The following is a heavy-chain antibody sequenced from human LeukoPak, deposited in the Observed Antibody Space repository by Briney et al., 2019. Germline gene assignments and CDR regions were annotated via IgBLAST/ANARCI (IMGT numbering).Heavy chain of an antibody. Sequence: PSETLSLTCTVSGGSISTYYWSWIRQPPGKGLEWIGYIFDSGSPSYNPSLKSRVTISVDTSKNQFSLKLSSVTAADTAVYYCARSLYYYGSDSFDIWGQGTMVTVSS. D-gene: IGHD3-10*01. J-gene: IGHJ3*02. CDR3: ARSLYYYGSDSFDI. CDR1: GGSISTYY. V-gene: IGHV4-59*01. CDR2: IFDSGSP.